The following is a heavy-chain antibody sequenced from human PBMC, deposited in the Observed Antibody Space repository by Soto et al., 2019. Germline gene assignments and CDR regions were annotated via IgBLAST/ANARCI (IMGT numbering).Heavy chain of an antibody. CDR2: ISAFNGNT. D-gene: IGHD3-16*01. CDR3: GRFYGGVADF. J-gene: IGHJ4*02. CDR1: GYTFTSYG. V-gene: IGHV1-18*01. Sequence: ASVKVSCKASGYTFTSYGISWVRQAPGQGLEWMGWISAFNGNTYYADSVKGRFTISRDNSKNTLYLQMNSLRVEDTAVYYCGRFYGGVADFGGKGPLAPVSS.